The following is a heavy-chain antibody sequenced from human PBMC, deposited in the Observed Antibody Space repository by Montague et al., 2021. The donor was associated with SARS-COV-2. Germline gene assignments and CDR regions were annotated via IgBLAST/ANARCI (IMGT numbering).Heavy chain of an antibody. CDR2: ISYRGDP. CDR1: GGSISSSNYY. J-gene: IGHJ4*02. Sequence: SETLSLTCTASGGSISSSNYYWGWFRQPPGKGLEWIGSISYRGDPYYNPSLKSRLTISVDTSQNQFSLKLSSVTAADTAVYYCAKPLATGNYYYWGQGTLVTVSS. D-gene: IGHD1-1*01. CDR3: AKPLATGNYYY. V-gene: IGHV4-39*01.